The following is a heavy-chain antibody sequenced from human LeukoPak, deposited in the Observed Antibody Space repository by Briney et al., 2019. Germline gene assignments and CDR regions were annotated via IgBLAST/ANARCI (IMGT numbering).Heavy chain of an antibody. CDR3: ANRGCSYGVDY. CDR1: GFTFSRYA. CDR2: ISGSGGST. V-gene: IGHV3-23*01. Sequence: GGSLRLSCAASGFTFSRYAMSWLRQAPGKGVEGVSAISGSGGSTYYADSVKGRFTISRDNSKNTLYLQMNSLRAEDTAVYYCANRGCSYGVDYWGQGTLVTVSS. J-gene: IGHJ4*02. D-gene: IGHD5-18*01.